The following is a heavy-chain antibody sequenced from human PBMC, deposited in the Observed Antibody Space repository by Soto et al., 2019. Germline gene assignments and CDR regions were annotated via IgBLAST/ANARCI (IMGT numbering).Heavy chain of an antibody. J-gene: IGHJ4*02. V-gene: IGHV4-39*01. CDR2: IYYRGNA. Sequence: QLQLQESGPGLVKPSETLSLTCSVSDDSINSDKYYWGWIRQPPGKGLEWIGSIYYRGNAYYNPSLQPRVTISLDKSRSQFSRKLNAVPAADSAVYFCARLEGLATVAYYFDFWGPGALVTVSS. CDR3: ARLEGLATVAYYFDF. CDR1: DDSINSDKYY. D-gene: IGHD3-9*01.